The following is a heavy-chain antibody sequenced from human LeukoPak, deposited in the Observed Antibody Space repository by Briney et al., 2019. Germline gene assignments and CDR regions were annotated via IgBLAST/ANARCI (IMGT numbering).Heavy chain of an antibody. CDR1: GYTFATYG. V-gene: IGHV1-18*01. Sequence: AASVKVSCKASGYTFATYGFCWLRQAPGHGLEWMGWISANSGKTDYAQKFQGRVTMTTDTSTPTAYMELRSLRPDDTALYFCAKVAGDRMDHWGQGTLLTVSS. J-gene: IGHJ4*02. D-gene: IGHD6-13*01. CDR2: ISANSGKT. CDR3: AKVAGDRMDH.